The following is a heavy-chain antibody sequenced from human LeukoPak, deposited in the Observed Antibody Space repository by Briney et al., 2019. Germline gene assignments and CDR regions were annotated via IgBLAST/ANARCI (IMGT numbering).Heavy chain of an antibody. J-gene: IGHJ3*01. CDR2: ISYDGSNK. Sequence: PGRSLRLSCVASGVTFSSYAMRWVRQAPGKGLEWVAVISYDGSNKYYAASVKGRFTVSRDNAKNSLFLQMNSLRAEDTAIYYCARDAWDAFDVWGQGTMVTVSS. V-gene: IGHV3-30-3*01. CDR1: GVTFSSYA. CDR3: ARDAWDAFDV.